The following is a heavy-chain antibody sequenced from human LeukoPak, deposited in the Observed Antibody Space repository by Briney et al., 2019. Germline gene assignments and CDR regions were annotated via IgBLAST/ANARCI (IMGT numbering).Heavy chain of an antibody. CDR3: ARSYYYDSSGYNPIDY. D-gene: IGHD3-22*01. CDR2: IIPILGIA. J-gene: IGHJ4*02. V-gene: IGHV1-69*10. Sequence: VKVSCKASGYTFTSYGISWVRQAPGQGLEWMGRIIPILGIANYAQKFQGRVTITADKSTSTAYMELSSLRSEDTAVYYCARSYYYDSSGYNPIDYWGQGTLVTVSS. CDR1: GYTFTSYG.